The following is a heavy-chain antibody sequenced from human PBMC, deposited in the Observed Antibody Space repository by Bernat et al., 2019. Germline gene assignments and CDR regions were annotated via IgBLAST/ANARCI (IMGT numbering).Heavy chain of an antibody. D-gene: IGHD2-15*01. V-gene: IGHV3-30*03. Sequence: QVQLVESGGGVVQPGRSLRLSCAASGFTFSSYGMHWVRQAPGKGLEWVAVISYDGSNKYYADSVKGRFTISRDNSKNTLYLQMNSLRAEDTAEYYCARYCSGGSCYSFDYWGQGTLVTVSS. CDR3: ARYCSGGSCYSFDY. J-gene: IGHJ4*02. CDR1: GFTFSSYG. CDR2: ISYDGSNK.